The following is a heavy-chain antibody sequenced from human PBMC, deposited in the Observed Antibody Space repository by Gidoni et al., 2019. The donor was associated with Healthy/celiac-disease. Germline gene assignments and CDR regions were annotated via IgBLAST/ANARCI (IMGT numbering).Heavy chain of an antibody. D-gene: IGHD3-3*01. CDR2: IKQDGSEK. J-gene: IGHJ6*02. V-gene: IGHV3-7*01. CDR1: SSYW. CDR3: ARNGRYYDFWSGYYSPGGMDV. Sequence: SSYWMSWVRQAPGKGLEWVANIKQDGSEKYYVDSVKGRFTISRDNAKNSLYLQMNSLRAEDTAVYYCARNGRYYDFWSGYYSPGGMDVWGQGTTVTVSS.